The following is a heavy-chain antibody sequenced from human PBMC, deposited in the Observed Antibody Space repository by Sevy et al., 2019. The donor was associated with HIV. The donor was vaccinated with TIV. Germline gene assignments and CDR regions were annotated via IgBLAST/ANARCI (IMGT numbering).Heavy chain of an antibody. J-gene: IGHJ3*02. D-gene: IGHD3-16*01. Sequence: GGSLRLSCAASGFTFSSYGMHWVRQAPGKGLEWVAVIWYDGSNKYYADSMKGRFTISRDNSKNTLYLQMNSLRAEDTAVYYCARDSAEFLGGNAFDIWGQGTMVTVSS. CDR2: IWYDGSNK. V-gene: IGHV3-33*01. CDR3: ARDSAEFLGGNAFDI. CDR1: GFTFSSYG.